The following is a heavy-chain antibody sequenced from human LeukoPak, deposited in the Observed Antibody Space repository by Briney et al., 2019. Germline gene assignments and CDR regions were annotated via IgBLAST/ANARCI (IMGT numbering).Heavy chain of an antibody. Sequence: GESLKISCKGSGYSFTSNWIGWVRQMPGKGLEWMGVIYPGDSDTKYSPSFQGQVTISADKSVSTAYLQWSSLKASDTAMYYCARRSGSSSCYTDWGQGTLVTVSS. CDR3: ARRSGSSSCYTD. D-gene: IGHD2-2*02. J-gene: IGHJ4*02. CDR2: IYPGDSDT. V-gene: IGHV5-51*01. CDR1: GYSFTSNW.